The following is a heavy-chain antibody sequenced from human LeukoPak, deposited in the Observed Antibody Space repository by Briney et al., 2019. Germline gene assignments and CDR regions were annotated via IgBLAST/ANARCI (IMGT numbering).Heavy chain of an antibody. D-gene: IGHD2-15*01. CDR2: ISYDGSNK. V-gene: IGHV3-30*18. CDR1: GFTFSSYG. J-gene: IGHJ4*02. Sequence: VQPGRSLRLSCAAFGFTFSSYGMHWVRQAPGKGLEWVAVISYDGSNKYYADSVKGRFTISRDNSKNTLYLQMNSLRAEDTAVYYCAKESSGGSPFDYWGQGTLVTVSS. CDR3: AKESSGGSPFDY.